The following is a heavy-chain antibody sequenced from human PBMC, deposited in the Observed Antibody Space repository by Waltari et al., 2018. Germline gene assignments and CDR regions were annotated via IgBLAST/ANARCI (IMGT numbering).Heavy chain of an antibody. CDR2: IYSGGST. J-gene: IGHJ6*02. V-gene: IGHV3-53*01. CDR1: GFTVSSNY. CDR3: ARDYGDYVRAPGMDV. D-gene: IGHD4-17*01. Sequence: EVQLVESGGGLIQPGGSLRLSCAASGFTVSSNYMSWVRQAPGKGLEWVSVIYSGGSTYYADSGKGRFTISRDNSKNTLYLQMNSLRAEDTAVYYCARDYGDYVRAPGMDVWGQGTTVTVSS.